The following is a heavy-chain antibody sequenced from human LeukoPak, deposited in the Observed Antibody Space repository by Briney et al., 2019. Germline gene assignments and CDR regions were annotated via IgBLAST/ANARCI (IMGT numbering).Heavy chain of an antibody. D-gene: IGHD3-22*01. V-gene: IGHV3-30*03. CDR2: ISYDGSNK. CDR3: ARSGNYYDSSGAESPDY. CDR1: GFTFSSYG. Sequence: GGSLRLSCAASGFTFSSYGMHWVRQAPGKGLEWVAVISYDGSNKYYADSVKGRFTISRDNSKNTLYLQMNSLRAEDAAVYYCARSGNYYDSSGAESPDYWGQGTLVTVSS. J-gene: IGHJ4*02.